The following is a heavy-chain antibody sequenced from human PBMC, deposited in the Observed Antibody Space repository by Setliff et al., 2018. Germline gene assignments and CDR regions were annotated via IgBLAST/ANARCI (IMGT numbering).Heavy chain of an antibody. J-gene: IGHJ2*01. D-gene: IGHD3-16*01. V-gene: IGHV4-59*08. CDR2: IFYSGDT. Sequence: SETLSLTCTVSGASVRSHYWSWIRQPPGKGLEWIGFIFYSGDTKSNPSLKSRVTISVDTSKNQFSLKLSSVTAADTAVYYCARPPRGGRWYFDLWGRGTLVTVSS. CDR1: GASVRSHY. CDR3: ARPPRGGRWYFDL.